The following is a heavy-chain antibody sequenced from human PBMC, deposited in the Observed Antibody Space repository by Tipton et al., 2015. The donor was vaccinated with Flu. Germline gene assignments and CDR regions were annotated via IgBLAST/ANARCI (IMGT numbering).Heavy chain of an antibody. V-gene: IGHV3-30*03. D-gene: IGHD3-16*01. Sequence: LSLTCAASGFTFSTYGMHWVRQAPGKGLEWVAVISYDGSNKYYADSVKGRFTISRDNSKNTLYVQMNSLRAEDTAVYYCARGRVRGGLWGQGTLVTVSS. J-gene: IGHJ4*02. CDR1: GFTFSTYG. CDR2: ISYDGSNK. CDR3: ARGRVRGGL.